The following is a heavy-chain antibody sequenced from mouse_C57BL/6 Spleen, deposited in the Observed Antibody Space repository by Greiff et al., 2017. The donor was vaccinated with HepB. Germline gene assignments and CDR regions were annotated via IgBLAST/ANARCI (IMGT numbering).Heavy chain of an antibody. V-gene: IGHV1-42*01. J-gene: IGHJ3*01. CDR2: INPSTGGT. CDR3: ARSGDSQFAY. CDR1: GYSFTGYY. Sequence: EVQLVESGPELVKPGASVKISCKASGYSFTGYYMNWVKQSPEKSLEWIGEINPSTGGTTYNQKFKAKATLTVDKSSSTAYMQLKSLTSEDSAVYYCARSGDSQFAYWGQGTLVTVSA.